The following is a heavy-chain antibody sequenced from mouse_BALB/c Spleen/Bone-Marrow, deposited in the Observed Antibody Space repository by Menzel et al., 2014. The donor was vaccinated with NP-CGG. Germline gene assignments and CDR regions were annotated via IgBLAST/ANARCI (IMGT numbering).Heavy chain of an antibody. D-gene: IGHD2-4*01. CDR2: IRNKAKGYTS. V-gene: IGHV7-3*02. Sequence: LVESGGGLVQPGGSLRLSCATSGFTFTDYYMSWVRQPPGKALEWLGFIRNKAKGYTSENSASVKGRFTISRDNSQSILYLQMNTLRAEDSATYYCARDINYDIYWYFDVWGAGTTVTVSS. J-gene: IGHJ1*01. CDR3: ARDINYDIYWYFDV. CDR1: GFTFTDYY.